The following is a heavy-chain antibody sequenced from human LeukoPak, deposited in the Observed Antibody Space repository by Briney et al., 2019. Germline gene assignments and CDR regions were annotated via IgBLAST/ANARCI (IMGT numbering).Heavy chain of an antibody. CDR1: GFTFSSYG. CDR2: IWYDGTNK. V-gene: IGHV3-33*01. J-gene: IGHJ4*02. D-gene: IGHD3-22*01. Sequence: PAGGSLRLSCVASGFTFSSYGMHWVRQAPGKGLEWVAVIWYDGTNKYYADSVKGRFTISRDSSKSTLYLQMNSLRAEDTAVYYCARAAYDNSGYLTLWGQGTLVTVSS. CDR3: ARAAYDNSGYLTL.